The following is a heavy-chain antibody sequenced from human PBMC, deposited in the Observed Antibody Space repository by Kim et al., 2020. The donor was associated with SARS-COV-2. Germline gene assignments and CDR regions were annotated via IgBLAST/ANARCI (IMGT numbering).Heavy chain of an antibody. CDR3: ARDYDILTGYPMFP. D-gene: IGHD3-9*01. V-gene: IGHV1-18*01. CDR1: GYTFTSYG. CDR2: ISAYNGNT. Sequence: ASVKVSCKASGYTFTSYGISWVRQAPGQGLEWMGWISAYNGNTNYAQKLQGRVTMTTDTSTSTAYMELRSLRSDDTAVYYCARDYDILTGYPMFPWGQGTLVTVSS. J-gene: IGHJ4*02.